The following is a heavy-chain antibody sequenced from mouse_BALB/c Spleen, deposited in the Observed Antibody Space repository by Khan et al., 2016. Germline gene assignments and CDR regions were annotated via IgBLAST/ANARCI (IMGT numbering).Heavy chain of an antibody. Sequence: EVKLLESGPGLVKPSQSLSLTCSVTGYSITSGYYWNWIRQFPGNKLEWMGYISYDGSNNYNPSLKNRFSITRDTSRNQFFLQLNSVTTEDTATYYCARWDFGSRRYYFDYWGQGTTLTVSS. V-gene: IGHV3-6*02. J-gene: IGHJ2*01. CDR2: ISYDGSN. CDR1: GYSITSGYY. D-gene: IGHD1-1*01. CDR3: ARWDFGSRRYYFDY.